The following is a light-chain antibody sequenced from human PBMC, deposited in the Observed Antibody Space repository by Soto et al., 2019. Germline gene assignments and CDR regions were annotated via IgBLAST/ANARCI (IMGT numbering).Light chain of an antibody. CDR1: QSVSSSY. Sequence: EIVLTQSPGTLSLSPGERATLSCRASQSVSSSYLAWYQQKPGQAPRLLIYGASSRATGIPDRFSGSGSGTDFTLTSSRLEPEDFAVYSCQQYGSSPYTFGQGTKPEIK. CDR3: QQYGSSPYT. J-gene: IGKJ2*01. CDR2: GAS. V-gene: IGKV3-20*01.